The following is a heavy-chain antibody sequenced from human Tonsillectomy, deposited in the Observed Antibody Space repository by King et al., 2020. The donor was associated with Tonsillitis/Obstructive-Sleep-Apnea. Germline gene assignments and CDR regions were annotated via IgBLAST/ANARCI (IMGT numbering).Heavy chain of an antibody. CDR2: TYYRSKWYN. CDR3: ARALGPYCGGDCYSGFDY. CDR1: GDSVSSNSAA. J-gene: IGHJ4*02. V-gene: IGHV6-1*01. Sequence: QVQLQQSGPGLVKPSQTLSLTCAISGDSVSSNSAAWTWIRQSPSRGLEWLGRTYYRSKWYNDYAVSVKSRITINPGTSKNQFSLQLNSVTPEDTAVYYCARALGPYCGGDCYSGFDYWGQGTLVTVSS. D-gene: IGHD2-21*01.